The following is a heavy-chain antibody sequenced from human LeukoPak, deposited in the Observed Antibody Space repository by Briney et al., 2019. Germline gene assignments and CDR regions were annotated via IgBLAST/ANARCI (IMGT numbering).Heavy chain of an antibody. Sequence: SETLSLTCAISGGSFSGYYWTWIREAPGKGLEWIGEGHYSGATSYKPSLRGRVTISRGTSENQLSLEVTSVTAADTAVYYCARGILGLYYFDVWGRGIPVTVYS. CDR1: GGSFSGYY. D-gene: IGHD3-16*01. CDR2: GHYSGAT. V-gene: IGHV4-34*01. J-gene: IGHJ2*01. CDR3: ARGILGLYYFDV.